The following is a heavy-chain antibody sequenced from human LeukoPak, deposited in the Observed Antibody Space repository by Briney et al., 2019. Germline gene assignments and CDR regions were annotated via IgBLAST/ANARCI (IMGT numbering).Heavy chain of an antibody. CDR1: GGSISSGVYY. CDR3: AKDRLLIAAVGTSGDY. V-gene: IGHV4-31*03. Sequence: SETLSLTCTVSGGSISSGVYYWSWIRQHPGKGLEWIGYIYYSGSTYYNPSLKSRVTISVDTSKNQFSLKLSSVTAADTAVYYCAKDRLLIAAVGTSGDYWGQGTLVTVSS. CDR2: IYYSGST. D-gene: IGHD6-13*01. J-gene: IGHJ4*02.